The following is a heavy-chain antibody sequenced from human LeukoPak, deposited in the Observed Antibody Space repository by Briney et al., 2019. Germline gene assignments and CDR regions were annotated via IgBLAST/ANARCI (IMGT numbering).Heavy chain of an antibody. CDR2: IIPILGIA. V-gene: IGHV1-69*04. D-gene: IGHD1-1*01. J-gene: IGHJ4*02. Sequence: SVKVSCKASGGTFSSYAISWVRQAPGQGLEWMGRIIPILGIANYAQKFQGRVTITADKSTSTAYMELSSLRSEDTAVYYRARDRYVSPFDYWGQGTLVTVSS. CDR3: ARDRYVSPFDY. CDR1: GGTFSSYA.